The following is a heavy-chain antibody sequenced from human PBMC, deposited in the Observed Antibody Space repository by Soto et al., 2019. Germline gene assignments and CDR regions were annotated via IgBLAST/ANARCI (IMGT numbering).Heavy chain of an antibody. V-gene: IGHV3-53*01. D-gene: IGHD3-22*01. CDR1: GFTVNNNY. J-gene: IGHJ3*02. CDR2: IYSGGDT. CDR3: ARGVGWLVNAFDI. Sequence: EVQLVESGGGLIQPGGSLRLSCAASGFTVNNNYMCWVRQAPGKGPEWVSVIYSGGDTYYADSVRGRFTVSRVNSKNTLFLQMNSLRAEDTAVYYCARGVGWLVNAFDIWGQGTMVTVSS.